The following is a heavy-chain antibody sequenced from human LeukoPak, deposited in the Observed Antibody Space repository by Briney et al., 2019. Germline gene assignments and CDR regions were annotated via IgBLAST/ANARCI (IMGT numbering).Heavy chain of an antibody. CDR3: AGPGYSSSRIYYYYGMDV. CDR1: GGSISSSSYY. J-gene: IGHJ6*02. Sequence: PSETLSLTCTVSGGSISSSSYYWGWIRQPPGKGLEWIGSIYYSGSTYYNPSLKSRVTISVDTSKNQFSLKLSSVTAADTAVYYCAGPGYSSSRIYYYYGMDVWGQGTTVTVSS. V-gene: IGHV4-39*01. CDR2: IYYSGST. D-gene: IGHD6-13*01.